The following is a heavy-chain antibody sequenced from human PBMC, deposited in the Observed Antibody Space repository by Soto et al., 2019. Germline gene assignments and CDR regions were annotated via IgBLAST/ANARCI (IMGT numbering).Heavy chain of an antibody. V-gene: IGHV4-39*07. J-gene: IGHJ6*03. Sequence: PSETLPLTWTVSGGSVSSSSYCWGWIRKPPGKGLEWIGEINHSGSTNYNPSLKSRVTISVDTSKNQFSLKLSSVTAADTAVYYCARGLSIAARLSYMDVWGKGTTVTVSS. CDR1: GGSVSSSSYC. CDR2: INHSGST. CDR3: ARGLSIAARLSYMDV. D-gene: IGHD6-6*01.